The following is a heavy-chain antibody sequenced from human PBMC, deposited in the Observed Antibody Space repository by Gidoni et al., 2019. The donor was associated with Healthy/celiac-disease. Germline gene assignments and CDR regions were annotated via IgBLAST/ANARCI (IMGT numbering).Heavy chain of an antibody. J-gene: IGHJ4*02. V-gene: IGHV3-49*05. Sequence: EVQLVESGGGLVKPGRSLRLSCTASGFTFGDYAMSWFRQAPGKGLEWVGFIRSKAYGGTTEYAASVKGRFTISRDDSKSIAYLQMNSLKTEDTAVYYCTREDYDFWSGYYMCDYWGQGTLVTVSS. CDR2: IRSKAYGGTT. D-gene: IGHD3-3*01. CDR3: TREDYDFWSGYYMCDY. CDR1: GFTFGDYA.